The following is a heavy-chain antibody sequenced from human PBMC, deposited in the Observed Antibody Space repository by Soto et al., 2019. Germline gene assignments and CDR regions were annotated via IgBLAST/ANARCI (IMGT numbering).Heavy chain of an antibody. V-gene: IGHV1-24*01. Sequence: ASVKVSCKVSGYTLTELSMHWVRQAPGKGLEWMGGFDPEDGETIYAQKFQGRVTMTEDTSTDTAYMELSSLRSEDTAVYYCATDPSGRQGADAFDIWGQGTVVTVSS. CDR1: GYTLTELS. CDR3: ATDPSGRQGADAFDI. CDR2: FDPEDGET. J-gene: IGHJ3*02.